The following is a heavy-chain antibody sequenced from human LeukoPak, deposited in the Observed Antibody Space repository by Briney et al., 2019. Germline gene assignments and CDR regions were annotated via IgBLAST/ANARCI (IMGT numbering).Heavy chain of an antibody. J-gene: IGHJ4*02. CDR3: TRLRYFDWLLDY. V-gene: IGHV3-49*04. D-gene: IGHD3-9*01. CDR1: GFTFGDYA. CDR2: IRSKAYGGTT. Sequence: PGGSLRLSCTASGFTFGDYAMSWVRQAPGKGLEWVGFIRSKAYGGTTEYAASVKGRFTISRDDSKSIAYLQMNSLKTEDTAVYYCTRLRYFDWLLDYWGQGTLVTVSS.